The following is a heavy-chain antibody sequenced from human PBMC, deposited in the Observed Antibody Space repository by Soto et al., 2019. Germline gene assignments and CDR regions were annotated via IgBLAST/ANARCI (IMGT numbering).Heavy chain of an antibody. CDR1: GYAISSGFY. CDR2: IYHTGTT. V-gene: IGHV4-38-2*01. Sequence: PSETLSLTCDVSGYAISSGFYWAWIRQPPGKRLEWIGNIYHTGTTYYNPSLKSRVTMSVDTSKNQFSLRLSSVTAADTALFYCPRVRTVGMSGSPGDSWGQGTLVTVSS. J-gene: IGHJ4*02. CDR3: PRVRTVGMSGSPGDS. D-gene: IGHD3-10*01.